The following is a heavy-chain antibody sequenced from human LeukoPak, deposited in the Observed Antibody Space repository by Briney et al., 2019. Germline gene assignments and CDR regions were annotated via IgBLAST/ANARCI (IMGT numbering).Heavy chain of an antibody. CDR2: IYYSGST. V-gene: IGHV4-59*01. D-gene: IGHD4-17*01. CDR1: GGSISSYY. CDR3: ARAKATVTRAFDI. Sequence: SETLSLTYTVSGGSISSYYWSWIRQPPEKGLEWIGYIYYSGSTNYNPSLKSRVTISVDTSKNQFSLKLRSVTAADTAVYYCARAKATVTRAFDIWGQGTMVTVSS. J-gene: IGHJ3*02.